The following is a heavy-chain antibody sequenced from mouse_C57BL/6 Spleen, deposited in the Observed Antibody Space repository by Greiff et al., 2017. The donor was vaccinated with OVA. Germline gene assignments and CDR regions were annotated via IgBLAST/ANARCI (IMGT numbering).Heavy chain of an antibody. D-gene: IGHD1-1*01. CDR1: GYTFTSYW. CDR2: IDPSDSYT. J-gene: IGHJ3*01. Sequence: QVQLQQPGAELVKPGASVKLSCKASGYTFTSYWMQWVNQRPGQGLEWIGEIDPSDSYTNYNQKFKGKATLTVDTSSSTAYMQLSSLTSEDSAVYYCARSPYGSPSGFAYWGQGTLVTVSA. CDR3: ARSPYGSPSGFAY. V-gene: IGHV1-50*01.